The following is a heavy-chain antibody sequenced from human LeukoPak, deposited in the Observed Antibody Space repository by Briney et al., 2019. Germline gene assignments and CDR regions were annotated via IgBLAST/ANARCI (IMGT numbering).Heavy chain of an antibody. CDR3: AGVLYSGSYYEC. CDR1: GFTFSSYA. J-gene: IGHJ4*02. V-gene: IGHV3-23*01. Sequence: PGGSLRLSCAASGFTFSSYAMSWVRQAPGKGLEWVSAISGSGGSTYYADSVKGRFTISRDNSKNTLYLQMNSLRAEDAAVYYCAGVLYSGSYYECWGQGTLVTVSS. CDR2: ISGSGGST. D-gene: IGHD1-26*01.